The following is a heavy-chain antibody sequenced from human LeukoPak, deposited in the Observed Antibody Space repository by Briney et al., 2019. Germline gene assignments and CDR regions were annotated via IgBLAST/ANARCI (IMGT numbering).Heavy chain of an antibody. CDR2: ISSSGSTI. Sequence: KPGGSLRLSCAASGFTFSDYYMSWVRQAPGKGLEWASYISSSGSTIYYADSVKGRFTISRDNAKNSLYLQMNSLRAEDTAVYYCARDSSSWYFGAYYYYGMDVWGQGTTVTVSS. V-gene: IGHV3-11*01. D-gene: IGHD6-13*01. CDR1: GFTFSDYY. J-gene: IGHJ6*02. CDR3: ARDSSSWYFGAYYYYGMDV.